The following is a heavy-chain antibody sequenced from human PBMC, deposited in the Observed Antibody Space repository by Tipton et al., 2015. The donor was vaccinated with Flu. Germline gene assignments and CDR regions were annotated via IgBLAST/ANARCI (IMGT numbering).Heavy chain of an antibody. Sequence: QLVQSGAEVKKPGASVKVSCKASGYTFETYGISWVRQAPGQGLEWMGWISAYTENTNYASRFQGRVTLTTDTSTTTAYLEMRSLRSDDTAVYYCARDAKLEPPNSNWFDPWGQGTLVTVSS. CDR1: GYTFETYG. V-gene: IGHV1-18*01. CDR2: ISAYTENT. CDR3: ARDAKLEPPNSNWFDP. D-gene: IGHD1-1*01. J-gene: IGHJ5*02.